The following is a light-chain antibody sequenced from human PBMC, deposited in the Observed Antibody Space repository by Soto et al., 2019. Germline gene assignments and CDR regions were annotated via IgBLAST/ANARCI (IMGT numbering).Light chain of an antibody. Sequence: DIQMTQSPSTLSAFVGDSVSITCRASQSISTWLAWFQQKPGKAPKFLIYDASSLESGVPSRFSGTGSGTEFTLTISSLQPDDFATYFCQQYNTFPWTFGQGTKVEI. CDR3: QQYNTFPWT. CDR2: DAS. J-gene: IGKJ1*01. V-gene: IGKV1-5*01. CDR1: QSISTW.